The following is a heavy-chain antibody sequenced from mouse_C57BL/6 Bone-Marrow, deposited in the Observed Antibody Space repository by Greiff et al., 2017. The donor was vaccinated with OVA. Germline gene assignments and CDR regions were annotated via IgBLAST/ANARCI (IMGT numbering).Heavy chain of an antibody. J-gene: IGHJ3*01. Sequence: VQLQQSGAELVRPGTSVKLSCKASGYTFPSYWMHWVKQRPGQGLEWIGVIDPYDSYTNYNQKFKGKATLTVDTASGTAYMQLSSLTSEDSAVYYCARERGPIYYDYDWFAYWGQGTLVTGSA. CDR1: GYTFPSYW. V-gene: IGHV1-59*01. D-gene: IGHD2-4*01. CDR2: IDPYDSYT. CDR3: ARERGPIYYDYDWFAY.